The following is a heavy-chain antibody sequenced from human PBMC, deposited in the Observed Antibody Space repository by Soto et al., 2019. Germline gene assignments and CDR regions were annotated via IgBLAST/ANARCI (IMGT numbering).Heavy chain of an antibody. Sequence: SETLSLTCTVSGGSISSYYWSWIRQPPGKGLEWIGYIYYSGSTNYNPSLKSRVTISVDTSKNQFSLKLSSVTAADTAVYYCARRTVGYCSSTSCPKRYYYYYYMDVWGKGTTVTVSS. D-gene: IGHD2-2*01. CDR2: IYYSGST. V-gene: IGHV4-59*08. CDR3: ARRTVGYCSSTSCPKRYYYYYYMDV. CDR1: GGSISSYY. J-gene: IGHJ6*03.